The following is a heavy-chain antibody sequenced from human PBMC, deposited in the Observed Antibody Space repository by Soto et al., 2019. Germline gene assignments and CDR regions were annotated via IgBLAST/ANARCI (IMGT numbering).Heavy chain of an antibody. V-gene: IGHV4-59*01. J-gene: IGHJ6*02. D-gene: IGHD2-15*01. CDR1: GGSISSYY. CDR2: IYYSGST. Sequence: SETLSLTCTVSGGSISSYYWSWIRQPPGKGLEWIGYIYYSGSTNYNPSLKSRVTISVDTSKNQFSLKLSSVTAADTAVYYCARDSIPSGYYGMDVWGQGTTVTVSS. CDR3: ARDSIPSGYYGMDV.